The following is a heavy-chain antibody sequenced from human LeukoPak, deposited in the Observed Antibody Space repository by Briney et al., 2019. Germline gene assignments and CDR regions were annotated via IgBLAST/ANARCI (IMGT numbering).Heavy chain of an antibody. V-gene: IGHV1-18*01. J-gene: IGHJ6*03. Sequence: ASVKVSCKASGYTFTTYAISWVRQAPGQGLEWMGWISTYNGNTNYAQKLQGRVTMTTDTSTSTAYMELRSLRSDDTAVYYCARGYSSSADPSYYYYYYMDVWGKGTTVTVSS. CDR1: GYTFTTYA. CDR3: ARGYSSSADPSYYYYYYMDV. D-gene: IGHD6-6*01. CDR2: ISTYNGNT.